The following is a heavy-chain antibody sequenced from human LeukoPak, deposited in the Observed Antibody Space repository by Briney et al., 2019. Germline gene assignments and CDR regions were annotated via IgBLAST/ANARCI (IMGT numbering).Heavy chain of an antibody. D-gene: IGHD3-16*01. CDR2: IYYSGST. CDR3: ATGGERSRIIRF. Sequence: SETLSLTCTVSVGSICRYNWTWIRQPPGKGLEWIVYIYYSGSTNYNPSLKSRVTISVDTSKNQFSLKLSSVTAADTAVYYCATGGERSRIIRFWGQGTLVTVSS. J-gene: IGHJ4*02. V-gene: IGHV4-59*01. CDR1: VGSICRYN.